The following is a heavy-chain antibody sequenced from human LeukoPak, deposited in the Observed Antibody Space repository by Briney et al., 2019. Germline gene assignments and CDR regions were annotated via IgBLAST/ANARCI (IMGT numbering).Heavy chain of an antibody. D-gene: IGHD5-18*01. J-gene: IGHJ4*02. CDR3: ARDQGYSYGVVVFGVGAFDY. CDR2: IYTSGST. CDR1: GGSISSYY. V-gene: IGHV4-4*07. Sequence: SETLSLTCTVSGGSISSYYWSWIRQPAGKGLEWIGRIYTSGSTNYNPSLKSRVTMSVDTSKNQFSLKLSSVTAADTAVYYCARDQGYSYGVVVFGVGAFDYWGQGTLVTVSS.